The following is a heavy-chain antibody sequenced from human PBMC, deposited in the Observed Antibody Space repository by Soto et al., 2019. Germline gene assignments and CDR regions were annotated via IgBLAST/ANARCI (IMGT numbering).Heavy chain of an antibody. CDR2: IDPSDGTT. CDR1: GYAFTTYH. CDR3: ARDEVPDVQNDAFDI. V-gene: IGHV1-46*04. J-gene: IGHJ3*02. Sequence: ASVKVSCKASGYAFTTYHMHWVRQAPGQGLEWMGMIDPSDGTTTYAQKLQGRVTMTRDTATSAVYMELSSLRSEDTAVYYCARDEVPDVQNDAFDIWGQGTMVTVSS.